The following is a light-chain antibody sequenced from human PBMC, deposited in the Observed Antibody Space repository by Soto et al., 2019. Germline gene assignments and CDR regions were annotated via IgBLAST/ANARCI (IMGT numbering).Light chain of an antibody. CDR3: QQSYNPPQT. Sequence: DIQMAQSPPSLSASVGDRVTITCRASQTIMTYLNWYQLKPGKPPRLLIYAASSLQSGVPSRFSGSGSGTDFTLTITSLQPEDFATYSCQQSYNPPQTFGQGTKVDIK. V-gene: IGKV1-39*01. CDR1: QTIMTY. CDR2: AAS. J-gene: IGKJ1*01.